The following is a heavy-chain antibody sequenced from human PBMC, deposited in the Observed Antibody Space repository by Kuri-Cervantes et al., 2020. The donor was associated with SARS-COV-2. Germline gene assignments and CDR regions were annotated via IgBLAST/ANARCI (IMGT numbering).Heavy chain of an antibody. CDR1: GFAPSSYA. J-gene: IGHJ4*02. CDR2: SSGSGGST. CDR3: ANWRRRIAAAGPFDF. Sequence: EGSLRLSCAASGFAPSSYAMSWVRQAPGKGLEWVSASSGSGGSTYYADSVKGRFTISRDNSKNTLYLQMNSLRAEDTAVYYCANWRRRIAAAGPFDFWGQGTLVTVSS. D-gene: IGHD6-13*01. V-gene: IGHV3-23*01.